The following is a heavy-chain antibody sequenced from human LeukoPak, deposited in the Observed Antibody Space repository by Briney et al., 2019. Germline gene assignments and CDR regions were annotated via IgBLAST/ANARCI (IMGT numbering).Heavy chain of an antibody. Sequence: GSSVTVSCKASGGTFSSYAISWVRQAPGQGLEWMGGIIPIFGTANYAQKFQGRVTITADKSTSTAYMELSSLRSEDTAVYYCARDRKRGDGYNWNKDAFDIWGQGTMVTVSS. V-gene: IGHV1-69*06. CDR3: ARDRKRGDGYNWNKDAFDI. D-gene: IGHD5-24*01. J-gene: IGHJ3*02. CDR1: GGTFSSYA. CDR2: IIPIFGTA.